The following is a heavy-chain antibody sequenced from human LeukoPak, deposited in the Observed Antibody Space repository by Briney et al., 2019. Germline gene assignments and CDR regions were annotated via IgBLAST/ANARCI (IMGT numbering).Heavy chain of an antibody. J-gene: IGHJ5*02. CDR3: ARASYYDSSDNWFDP. Sequence: PGGSLRLSCAASGFTLSSYAMHWVRQAPGKGLEWVAVISYDGSNKYYADSVKGRFTISRDNSKNTLYLQMNSLRAEDTAVYYCARASYYDSSDNWFDPWGQGTLVTVSS. V-gene: IGHV3-30-3*01. D-gene: IGHD3-22*01. CDR1: GFTLSSYA. CDR2: ISYDGSNK.